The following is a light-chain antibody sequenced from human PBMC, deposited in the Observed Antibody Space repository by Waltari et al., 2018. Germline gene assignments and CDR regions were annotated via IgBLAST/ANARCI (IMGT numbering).Light chain of an antibody. V-gene: IGLV2-23*01. CDR1: SSDVGTYNL. Sequence: QSALTQPASVSGSPGQTITISCTGTSSDVGTYNLVSWYQQHPGKAPTLMIYEDIKRPSGVSHRFSGSKSGNTASLTISGFQAEDEADYYCCSYAPTNSYVFGTGTKVTVL. CDR3: CSYAPTNSYV. J-gene: IGLJ1*01. CDR2: EDI.